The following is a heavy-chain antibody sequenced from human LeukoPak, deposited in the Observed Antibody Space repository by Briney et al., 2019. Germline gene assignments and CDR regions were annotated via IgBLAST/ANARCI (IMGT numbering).Heavy chain of an antibody. J-gene: IGHJ5*02. D-gene: IGHD2-2*01. CDR3: ARDYCSTSWYASWFDP. V-gene: IGHV1-18*04. Sequence: ASVKVSCKASGYTFTSYGISWVRQAPGQGLEWMGWISAYNGNTNYAQKLQGRVTMTTDTSTSTAYMELRSLRSDDTAVYYCARDYCSTSWYASWFDPWGQGTLVTVSS. CDR2: ISAYNGNT. CDR1: GYTFTSYG.